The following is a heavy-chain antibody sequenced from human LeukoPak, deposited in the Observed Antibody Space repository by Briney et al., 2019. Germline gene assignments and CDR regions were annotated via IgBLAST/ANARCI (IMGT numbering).Heavy chain of an antibody. J-gene: IGHJ4*02. CDR1: GYTFTSYA. V-gene: IGHV7-4-1*02. D-gene: IGHD6-13*01. CDR2: INTNTGNP. Sequence: ASVEVSCKASGYTFTSYAMNWVRQAPGQGLEWMGWINTNTGNPTYAQGFTGRFVFSLDTSVSTAYLQISSLKAEDTAVYYCATSSSSWSSLATDYWGQGTLVTVSS. CDR3: ATSSSSWSSLATDY.